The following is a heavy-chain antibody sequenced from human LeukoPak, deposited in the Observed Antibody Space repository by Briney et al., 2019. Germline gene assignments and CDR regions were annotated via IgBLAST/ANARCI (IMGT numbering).Heavy chain of an antibody. CDR3: ARDRAAFDS. Sequence: GGSLRLSCAASGFTFSSFPMSWVRQAPGKGLQWVSGITGRGGNTYYADSVVGRFTISRDNSKNTLSLQMDSLRAEDTAVYYCARDRAAFDSWGQGTLVTVSS. CDR1: GFTFSSFP. J-gene: IGHJ4*02. CDR2: ITGRGGNT. V-gene: IGHV3-23*01. D-gene: IGHD6-25*01.